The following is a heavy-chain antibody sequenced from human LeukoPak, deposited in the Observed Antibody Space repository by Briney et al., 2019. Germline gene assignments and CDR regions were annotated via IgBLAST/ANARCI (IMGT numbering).Heavy chain of an antibody. CDR3: TRDAGTYNWLDP. V-gene: IGHV3-73*01. J-gene: IGHJ5*02. D-gene: IGHD1-26*01. CDR2: IDKKTKNYET. Sequence: GGSLRLSCAASGFTFSDCSIHWVRQASGKGLEWVGLIDKKTKNYETAYAESVRGRFTISRDDSKNTAYLQMESLEIEDTALYYCTRDAGTYNWLDPWGQGTLVTVSS. CDR1: GFTFSDCS.